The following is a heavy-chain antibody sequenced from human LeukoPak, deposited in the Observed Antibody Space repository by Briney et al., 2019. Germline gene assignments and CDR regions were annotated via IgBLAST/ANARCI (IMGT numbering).Heavy chain of an antibody. V-gene: IGHV3-30*01. CDR2: MSFDGSKE. D-gene: IGHD1-26*01. CDR3: ARAKWQRRGGIDY. CDR1: GFTFSHYA. Sequence: GGSLRLSCAASGFTFSHYAMNWVRQAPGKGLEWVAVMSFDGSKEYYADSVKGRLTISRDNSNHTLYLQMNSLRPEDSAVYYCARAKWQRRGGIDYWGQGTLVTVSS. J-gene: IGHJ4*02.